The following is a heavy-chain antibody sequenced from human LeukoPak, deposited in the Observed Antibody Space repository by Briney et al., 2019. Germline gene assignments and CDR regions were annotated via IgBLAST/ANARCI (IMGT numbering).Heavy chain of an antibody. Sequence: SETLSLTCTVSGGSISSYYWSWIRQPPGKGLEWIGYIYYSGSTNYNPSLKSRVTISVDTSKNQFSLKLSSVTAADTAVYYCVRDTHDNWFDPWGQGTLVTVSS. CDR2: IYYSGST. CDR1: GGSISSYY. CDR3: VRDTHDNWFDP. V-gene: IGHV4-59*01. J-gene: IGHJ5*02.